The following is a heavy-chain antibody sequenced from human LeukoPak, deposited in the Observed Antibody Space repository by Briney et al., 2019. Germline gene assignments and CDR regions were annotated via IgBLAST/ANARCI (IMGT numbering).Heavy chain of an antibody. Sequence: ASVKVSCKASGYTFTGYYMHWVRQAPGQGLEWMGWINPNSGGTNYAQKFQGRVTMTGDTSISTAYMELSRLRSDDTAMYYCAVIGYDSSGYYYRDWYFDLWGRGTLVTVSS. CDR2: INPNSGGT. CDR1: GYTFTGYY. V-gene: IGHV1-2*02. J-gene: IGHJ2*01. CDR3: AVIGYDSSGYYYRDWYFDL. D-gene: IGHD3-22*01.